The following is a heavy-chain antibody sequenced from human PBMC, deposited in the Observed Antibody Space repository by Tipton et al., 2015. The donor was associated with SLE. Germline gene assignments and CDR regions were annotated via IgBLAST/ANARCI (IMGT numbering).Heavy chain of an antibody. CDR2: IYYSGST. CDR3: SSGGDSSVTDY. Sequence: TLSLTCTVSGGSTSRSSYYWGSIRQPPGKGLGWIGSIYYSGSTYYNPSLKSRVTISVNTSKNQFSLKLSSVTAADTAVYYCSSGGDSSVTDYWGQGTLVTVSS. J-gene: IGHJ4*02. V-gene: IGHV4-39*07. CDR1: GGSTSRSSYY. D-gene: IGHD6-19*01.